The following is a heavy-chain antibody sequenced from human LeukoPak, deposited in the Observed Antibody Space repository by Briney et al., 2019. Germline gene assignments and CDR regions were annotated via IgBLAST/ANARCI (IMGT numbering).Heavy chain of an antibody. J-gene: IGHJ5*02. Sequence: SETLSLTCTVSGGSISSYYWSWIRQPPGKGLEWIGYIYYSGSTNYNPSLKSRVTISVDTSKNQFSLKLSSVTAADTAVYYCARRYCSGGSCYSGGNWFDPWGQGTLVTVSS. V-gene: IGHV4-59*08. CDR1: GGSISSYY. CDR2: IYYSGST. CDR3: ARRYCSGGSCYSGGNWFDP. D-gene: IGHD2-15*01.